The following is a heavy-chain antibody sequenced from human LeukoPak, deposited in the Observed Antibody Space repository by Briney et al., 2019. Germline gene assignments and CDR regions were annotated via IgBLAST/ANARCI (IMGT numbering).Heavy chain of an antibody. V-gene: IGHV4-59*01. CDR2: IYYSGST. D-gene: IGHD3-3*01. Sequence: RASETLSLTCTVSGGAIRSYYWSWIRQPPGKGLEWIGYIYYSGSTNYNPSLKSRVTISVDTSKNQFSLKLSSVTAADTAVFYCARVASGYDVFDIWGQGTMVTVSS. CDR3: ARVASGYDVFDI. CDR1: GGAIRSYY. J-gene: IGHJ3*02.